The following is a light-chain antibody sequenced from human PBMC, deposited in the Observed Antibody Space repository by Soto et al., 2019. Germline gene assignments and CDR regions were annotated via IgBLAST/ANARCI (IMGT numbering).Light chain of an antibody. CDR1: QSVSSN. CDR2: GAS. V-gene: IGKV3-15*01. CDR3: QQYNNCTNT. J-gene: IGKJ2*01. Sequence: EIVMTQSPATLSVSPGERATLSCRARQSVSSNLAWYQQKPGQAPRLLIYGASTKATGIPARFSGSPSGTEFTITISSLQSEDLAVYYCQQYNNCTNTGGQGTKLEIK.